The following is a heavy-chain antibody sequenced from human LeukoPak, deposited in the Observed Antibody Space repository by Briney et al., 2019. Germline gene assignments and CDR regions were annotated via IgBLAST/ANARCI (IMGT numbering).Heavy chain of an antibody. CDR3: ARGAGHSSSWYL. Sequence: SETLCLTCTASGGSISSYYWSWIRQPPGKGLEWIGYIYYSGSTNYNPSLKSRVTISVDTSKNQFSLKLSSVTAADTAVYYCARGAGHSSSWYLWGQGTLDTVSS. CDR2: IYYSGST. D-gene: IGHD6-13*01. CDR1: GGSISSYY. V-gene: IGHV4-59*01. J-gene: IGHJ5*02.